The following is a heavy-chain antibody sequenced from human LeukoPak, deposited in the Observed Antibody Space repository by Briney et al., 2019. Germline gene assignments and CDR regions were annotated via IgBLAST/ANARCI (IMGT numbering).Heavy chain of an antibody. CDR1: GFTFSDYY. J-gene: IGHJ5*02. CDR3: ARDGESGVKVPAANWFDP. V-gene: IGHV3-11*04. D-gene: IGHD2-2*01. Sequence: GGSLRLSCAASGFTFSDYYMSWIRQAPGKGLEWVSYISSSGSTIYYADSVKGRFTISRDNAKNSLYLQMNSLRAEDTAVYYCARDGESGVKVPAANWFDPWGQGTLVTVSS. CDR2: ISSSGSTI.